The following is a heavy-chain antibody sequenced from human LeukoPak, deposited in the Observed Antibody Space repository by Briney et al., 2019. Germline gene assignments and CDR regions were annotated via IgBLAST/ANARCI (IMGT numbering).Heavy chain of an antibody. J-gene: IGHJ1*01. D-gene: IGHD5-12*01. CDR2: ISAYNGNT. CDR3: ARDLYRYSGYDSVAEYFQH. CDR1: GYTFTSYG. Sequence: ASVKVSCKASGYTFTSYGISWVRQAPGQGLEWMGRISAYNGNTNYAQKLQGRVTMTTDTSTSTAYMELRSLRSDDTAVYYCARDLYRYSGYDSVAEYFQHWGQGTLVTVSS. V-gene: IGHV1-18*01.